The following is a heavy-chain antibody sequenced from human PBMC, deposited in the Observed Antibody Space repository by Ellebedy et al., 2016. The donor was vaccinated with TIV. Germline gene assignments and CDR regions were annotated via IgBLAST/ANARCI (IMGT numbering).Heavy chain of an antibody. CDR1: GFTFSSYF. CDR2: INSDGSST. CDR3: ARYGDYVV. V-gene: IGHV3-74*01. J-gene: IGHJ4*02. Sequence: GESLKISXAASGFTFSSYFMHWVRQAPGKGPVWVSRINSDGSSTTYADSVKGRFTIFRDNAKNTLYLQMNSLRAEDTAVYYCARYGDYVVWGQGTLVTVSS. D-gene: IGHD4-17*01.